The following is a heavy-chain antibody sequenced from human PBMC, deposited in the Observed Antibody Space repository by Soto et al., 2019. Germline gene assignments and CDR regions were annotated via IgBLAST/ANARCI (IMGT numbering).Heavy chain of an antibody. CDR3: AKRLSEGSGYSVAIY. CDR1: GFTFSSYA. J-gene: IGHJ4*02. V-gene: IGHV3-23*01. D-gene: IGHD3-22*01. Sequence: GGSLRLSXAASGFTFSSYAMSWVRQAPGKGLEWVSAISGSGGSTYYADSVKGRFTISRDNSKNTLYLQMNSLRAEDTAVYYCAKRLSEGSGYSVAIYWGQGTLVTVSS. CDR2: ISGSGGST.